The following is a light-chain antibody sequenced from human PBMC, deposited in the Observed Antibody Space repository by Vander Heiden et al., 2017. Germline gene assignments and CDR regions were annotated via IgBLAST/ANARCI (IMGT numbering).Light chain of an antibody. CDR1: SSKIGDNY. CDR2: SNN. V-gene: IGLV1-47*02. CDR3: AAWDDSLNVWV. Sequence: QSVLTQPPSASGTPGQSVTISCSGSSSKIGDNYVYWYQHLPGTAPKLLVHSNNQRTSGVPDRFSGSKSGTSASLAISGPRSEDEADYYCAAWDDSLNVWVFGGGTKLTVL. J-gene: IGLJ3*02.